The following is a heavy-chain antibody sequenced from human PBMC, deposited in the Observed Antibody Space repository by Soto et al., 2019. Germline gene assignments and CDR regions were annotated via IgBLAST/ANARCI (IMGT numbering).Heavy chain of an antibody. CDR1: GGSFSGYY. V-gene: IGHV4-34*01. CDR2: INHDGST. CDR3: SYGSSFDY. Sequence: SETLSLTCAVSGGSFSGYYWSWIRQSPEKGLEWIGEINHDGSTNYNPSLKSRVTISVDTSKNQFSLKVDSVTAADTAVYYCSYGSSFDYWGQGTLVTVSS. D-gene: IGHD3-10*01. J-gene: IGHJ4*02.